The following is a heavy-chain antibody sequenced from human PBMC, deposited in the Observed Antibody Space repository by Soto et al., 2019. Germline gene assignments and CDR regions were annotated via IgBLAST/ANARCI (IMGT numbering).Heavy chain of an antibody. V-gene: IGHV3-9*01. D-gene: IGHD6-19*01. CDR1: GFTFDDYV. CDR2: ISWNSGAI. Sequence: EVQLVESGGGLAQPGRSLRLSCAASGFTFDDYVMFWVRQPPGKGLEWVSGISWNSGAIGYADSVKGRITISRDNAKNSLYLQMSSLRPEDTAFYYCAKSRSSGWSPPDYWGQGTLVTVSS. CDR3: AKSRSSGWSPPDY. J-gene: IGHJ4*02.